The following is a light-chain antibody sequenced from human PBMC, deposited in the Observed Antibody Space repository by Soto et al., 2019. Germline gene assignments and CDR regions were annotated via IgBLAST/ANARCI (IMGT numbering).Light chain of an antibody. CDR3: QQYDNLPWT. Sequence: DIQMTLSASSLSASVGDRVTITCQASQDISNYLNWYQQKPGKAPKLLIYDASNLETGVPSRFSGSGYGTDFNFTISSLQTEDIATYYCQQYDNLPWTFGQGTKVDIK. CDR2: DAS. V-gene: IGKV1-33*01. CDR1: QDISNY. J-gene: IGKJ1*01.